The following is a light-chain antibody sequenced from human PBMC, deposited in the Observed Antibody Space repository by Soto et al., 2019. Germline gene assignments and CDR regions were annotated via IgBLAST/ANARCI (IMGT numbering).Light chain of an antibody. Sequence: DMHLTQSPSTLSASVGDRVTLTSRASQSVSIWLAWYRQKPGKAPEVLVWDASSLQSGVPSRFSGSGSGTDFTLTISSLQPEDFATYYCQQANTFPITFGQGTRLENK. CDR2: DAS. J-gene: IGKJ5*01. V-gene: IGKV1-5*01. CDR3: QQANTFPIT. CDR1: QSVSIW.